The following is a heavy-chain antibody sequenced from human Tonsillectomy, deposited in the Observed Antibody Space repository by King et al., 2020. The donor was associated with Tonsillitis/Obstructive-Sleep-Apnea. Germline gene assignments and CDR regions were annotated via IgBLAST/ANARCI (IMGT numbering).Heavy chain of an antibody. CDR2: IFHSGST. V-gene: IGHV4-30-2*01. CDR3: AREVAYCSGGGCQGPPNWFDP. Sequence: LQLQESGSGLVKPSQTLSLTCAVSGGSISSGDYSWSWIRQPPGKGLEWIGYIFHSGSTYYNPSLKSRVTIAVDRSKSQFSLKLSSVTAADTAVYYCAREVAYCSGGGCQGPPNWFDPWGQGTRVTVSS. CDR1: GGSISSGDYS. J-gene: IGHJ5*02. D-gene: IGHD2-15*01.